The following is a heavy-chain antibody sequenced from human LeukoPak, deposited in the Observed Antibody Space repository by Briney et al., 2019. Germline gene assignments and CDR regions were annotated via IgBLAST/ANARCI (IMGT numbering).Heavy chain of an antibody. CDR1: GYTFTSYG. J-gene: IGHJ4*02. Sequence: GASVKVSCKASGYTFTSYGISWVRQAPGQGLEWMGWISAYNGNTNYAQKLQGRVTMTTDTSTSTAYMELRSLRSDDTAVYYCARDWDYYDSSGHLDYWGQGTLVTVSS. CDR3: ARDWDYYDSSGHLDY. CDR2: ISAYNGNT. V-gene: IGHV1-18*01. D-gene: IGHD3-22*01.